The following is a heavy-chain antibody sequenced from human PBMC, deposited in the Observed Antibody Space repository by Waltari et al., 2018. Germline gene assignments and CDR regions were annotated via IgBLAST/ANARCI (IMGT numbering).Heavy chain of an antibody. CDR1: GGSFSGYY. Sequence: QVQLQQWGAGLLKPSETLSRTCAVYGGSFSGYYWSWIRQPPGKGLEWSGEIHHSGRPNSNPAIKSRGTLSVDTATNHFSPKLSSVTSADTSVYYCARPSRFLNWFDPRGQGSLVTVS. D-gene: IGHD3-10*01. CDR3: ARPSRFLNWFDP. J-gene: IGHJ5*02. V-gene: IGHV4-34*01. CDR2: IHHSGRP.